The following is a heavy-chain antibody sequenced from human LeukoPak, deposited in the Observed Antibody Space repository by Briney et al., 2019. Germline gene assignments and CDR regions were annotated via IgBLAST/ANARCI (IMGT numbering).Heavy chain of an antibody. J-gene: IGHJ5*02. Sequence: SETLSLTCTVSGGSISSFYWSWIRQSPGKGLEWIGYIYKSGNTNYNPSLKSRVTISLNTSKNQFSLKLSSVTAADTAVYFCARDLGYYDSSGPMNGWFDPWGQGTLVTVSS. CDR1: GGSISSFY. D-gene: IGHD3-22*01. V-gene: IGHV4-59*01. CDR3: ARDLGYYDSSGPMNGWFDP. CDR2: IYKSGNT.